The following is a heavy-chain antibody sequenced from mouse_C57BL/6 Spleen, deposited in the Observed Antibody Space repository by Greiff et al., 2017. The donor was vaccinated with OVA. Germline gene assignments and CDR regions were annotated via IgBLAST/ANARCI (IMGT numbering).Heavy chain of an antibody. V-gene: IGHV10-3*01. J-gene: IGHJ2*01. D-gene: IGHD2-3*01. CDR2: IRSKSSNYAT. CDR1: GFTFNTYA. CDR3: VRGADGYYGVFFDY. Sequence: EVHLVESGGGLVQPKGSLKLSCAASGFTFNTYAMHWVRQAPGKGLEWVARIRSKSSNYATYYADSVKDRFTSSRDDSQSMLYLQMNNLKTEDTAMYYCVRGADGYYGVFFDYWGQGTTLTVSS.